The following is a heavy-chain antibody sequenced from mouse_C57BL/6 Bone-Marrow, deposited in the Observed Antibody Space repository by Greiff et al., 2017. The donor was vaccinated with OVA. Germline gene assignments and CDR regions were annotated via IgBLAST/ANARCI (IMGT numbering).Heavy chain of an antibody. CDR3: ARKGEKKVRRYWYFDV. Sequence: VLLVEPGAELMKPGASVKLSCKATGYTFTGYWIEWVKQRPGHGLEWIGEILPGSGSTNYNEKFKGKATFTADTSSSTAYMQLSSLTTEDSAIYYCARKGEKKVRRYWYFDVWGTGTTVTVSS. CDR1: GYTFTGYW. V-gene: IGHV1-9*01. D-gene: IGHD2-14*01. J-gene: IGHJ1*03. CDR2: ILPGSGST.